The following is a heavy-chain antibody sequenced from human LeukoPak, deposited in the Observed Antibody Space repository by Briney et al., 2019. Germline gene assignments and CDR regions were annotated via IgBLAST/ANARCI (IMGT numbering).Heavy chain of an antibody. CDR1: GFTFSTYD. V-gene: IGHV3-23*01. Sequence: GGSLRLSCEVSGFTFSTYDMSWVRHAPGKGLEWISGISASGDNTNYADSVKGWFTISRDNSKNTLYLQMNSLRAEDTAVYYCAKNSGSFLGYFDYWGQGILVTVSS. D-gene: IGHD3-10*01. CDR3: AKNSGSFLGYFDY. J-gene: IGHJ4*02. CDR2: ISASGDNT.